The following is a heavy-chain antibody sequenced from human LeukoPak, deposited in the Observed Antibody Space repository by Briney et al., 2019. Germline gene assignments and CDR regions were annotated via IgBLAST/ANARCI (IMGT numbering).Heavy chain of an antibody. CDR2: INHSGST. CDR1: GGSFSGYY. CDR3: ARRIQLWKGTMDV. J-gene: IGHJ6*03. Sequence: SETLSLTCAVYGGSFSGYYWSWIRQPPGKGLEWIGEINHSGSTNYNPSLKSRVTISVDTSKNQFSLKLSSVTAADTAVYYCARRIQLWKGTMDVWGKGTTVTISS. V-gene: IGHV4-34*01. D-gene: IGHD5-18*01.